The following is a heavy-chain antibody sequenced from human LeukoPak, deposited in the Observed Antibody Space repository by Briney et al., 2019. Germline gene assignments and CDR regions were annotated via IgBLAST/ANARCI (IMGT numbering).Heavy chain of an antibody. CDR3: TRVGYIDEGIDY. CDR1: GFPFSSYW. CDR2: IKQDGSKK. V-gene: IGHV3-7*04. D-gene: IGHD5-24*01. Sequence: GGSLRPSCVASGFPFSSYWMTWVRQAPGKGLEWVANIKQDGSKKSHVDSVKGRFTISRDNAKNSLYLQMNSLRAEDTAICYCTRVGYIDEGIDYWGQGTLVTVSS. J-gene: IGHJ4*02.